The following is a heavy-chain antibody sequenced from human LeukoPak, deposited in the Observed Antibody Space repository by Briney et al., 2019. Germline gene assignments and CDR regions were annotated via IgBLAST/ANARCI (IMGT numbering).Heavy chain of an antibody. V-gene: IGHV1-2*02. CDR2: IDPKSGGT. CDR1: GYTFTDYY. D-gene: IGHD1-26*01. J-gene: IGHJ3*02. CDR3: AREASIVGAPDAFDI. Sequence: GASVKVSCKASGYTFTDYYIHWVRQAPGQGLEWMGWIDPKSGGTSFAQKFQGSVTMTRDTSISTAYIELSRLKYDDTAVYYCAREASIVGAPDAFDIWGQGTMVTVSS.